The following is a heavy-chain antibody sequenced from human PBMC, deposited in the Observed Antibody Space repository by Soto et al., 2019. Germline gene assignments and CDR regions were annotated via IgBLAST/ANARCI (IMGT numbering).Heavy chain of an antibody. V-gene: IGHV3-23*01. D-gene: IGHD1-1*01. CDR3: AKAGTHSYFDY. Sequence: GGSLRLSCAASGFTFSIYAMNWVRQAPGKGLEWVSALSASGGSTYYADSVKGRFTISRDNSKNTLYLQMDSLRAEDTAVYHYAKAGTHSYFDYWGQGTLVTVSS. CDR1: GFTFSIYA. CDR2: LSASGGST. J-gene: IGHJ4*02.